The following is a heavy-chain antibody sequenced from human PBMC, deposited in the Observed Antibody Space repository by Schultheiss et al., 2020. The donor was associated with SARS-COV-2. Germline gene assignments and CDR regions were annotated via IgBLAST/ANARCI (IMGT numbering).Heavy chain of an antibody. J-gene: IGHJ4*02. CDR3: ARGSMRPYYYDFDY. CDR1: GGIVSSYA. Sequence: SVKVSCKSSGGIVSSYAISWVRQAPGQGLEWMGGIIPIFGTANYAQKFQGRVTITADKSTSTAYMELSSLRSEDTAVYYCARGSMRPYYYDFDYWGQGTLVTVSS. D-gene: IGHD3-22*01. CDR2: IIPIFGTA. V-gene: IGHV1-69*06.